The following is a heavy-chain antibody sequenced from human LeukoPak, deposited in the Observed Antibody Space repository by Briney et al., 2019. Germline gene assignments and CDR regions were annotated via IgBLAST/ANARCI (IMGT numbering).Heavy chain of an antibody. J-gene: IGHJ5*02. V-gene: IGHV3-11*04. CDR3: ARHIGYYDILTGSRGRWFDP. D-gene: IGHD3-9*01. CDR1: GFTFSDYY. Sequence: GGSLRLSCAASGFTFSDYYMSWIRQAPGKGLEWVSYISSSGSTIYYADSVKGRFTISRDNAKNSLYLQMNGLRAEDTAVYYCARHIGYYDILTGSRGRWFDPWGQGTLVTVSS. CDR2: ISSSGSTI.